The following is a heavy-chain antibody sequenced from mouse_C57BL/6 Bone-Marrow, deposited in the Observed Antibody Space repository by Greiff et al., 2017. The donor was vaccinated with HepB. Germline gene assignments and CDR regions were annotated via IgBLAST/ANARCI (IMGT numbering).Heavy chain of an antibody. CDR2: FYPYNGVS. J-gene: IGHJ4*01. Sequence: EVQLKESGPELVKPGASVKISCKASGYSFTGYYMHWVKQSHGNILDWIGYFYPYNGVSSHNQKFKDTATLTVDKSSSTAYMELRSLTAEDSAGYYCARGDYYGLMDYWGQVTSVTVSS. V-gene: IGHV1-31*01. CDR3: ARGDYYGLMDY. CDR1: GYSFTGYY. D-gene: IGHD1-2*01.